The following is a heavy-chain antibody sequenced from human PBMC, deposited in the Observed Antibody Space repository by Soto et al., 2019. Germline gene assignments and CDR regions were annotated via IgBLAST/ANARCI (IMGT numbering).Heavy chain of an antibody. J-gene: IGHJ3*02. Sequence: EVQLLESGGGLVQPGGSLRLSCAASGFTFRNYAMSWVRQAPGKGLEWVSAISAGGGSTYYADSVKGRFTISRDNSKNTWYLQVTSLRAEDTAIYYGAKDTEEWDSVKGAFDIWGQGTMVTVSS. CDR3: AKDTEEWDSVKGAFDI. D-gene: IGHD1-26*01. CDR1: GFTFRNYA. CDR2: ISAGGGST. V-gene: IGHV3-23*01.